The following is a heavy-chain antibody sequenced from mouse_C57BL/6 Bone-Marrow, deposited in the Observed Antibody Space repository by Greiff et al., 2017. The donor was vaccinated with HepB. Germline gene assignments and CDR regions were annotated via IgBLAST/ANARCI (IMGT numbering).Heavy chain of an antibody. CDR3: ARHEGNTAGVGDY. J-gene: IGHJ2*01. Sequence: EVQRVESGGDLVKPGGSLKLSCAASGFTFSSYGMSWVRQTPDKRLEWVATISSGGSYTYYPDSVKGRFTIARDNAKNTLYLQMSSLKSEDTAMYCCARHEGNTAGVGDYWGQGTTLTVSS. CDR1: GFTFSSYG. D-gene: IGHD5-1-1*01. CDR2: ISSGGSYT. V-gene: IGHV5-6*01.